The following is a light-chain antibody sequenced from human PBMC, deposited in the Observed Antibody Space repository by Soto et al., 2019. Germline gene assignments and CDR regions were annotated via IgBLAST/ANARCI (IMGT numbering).Light chain of an antibody. CDR1: QSVSSRY. V-gene: IGKV3D-20*01. J-gene: IGKJ5*01. Sequence: EIVLTQSPATLSLSPWERATLSRGASQSVSSRYLAWYQQKPGLAPRFLSDDASSRATGIPDRVSASGSGTEITLTISSLKSEDFAVYYCQQYNRWPITFGQGTRLEIK. CDR3: QQYNRWPIT. CDR2: DAS.